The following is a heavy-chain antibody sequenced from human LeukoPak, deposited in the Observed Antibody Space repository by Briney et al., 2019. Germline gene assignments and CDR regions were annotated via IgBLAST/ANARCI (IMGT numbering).Heavy chain of an antibody. D-gene: IGHD2-2*01. Sequence: PSETLSLTCTVSGGSISSGGYYWSWIRQHPGKGLEWIGYIYYSGSTYYNPSLKSRVTISVDTSKNQFSLKLSSVTAADTAVYYCARARYCSSTSCPNLYYFDYWGQGTLVTVSS. V-gene: IGHV4-31*03. CDR2: IYYSGST. CDR1: GGSISSGGYY. J-gene: IGHJ4*02. CDR3: ARARYCSSTSCPNLYYFDY.